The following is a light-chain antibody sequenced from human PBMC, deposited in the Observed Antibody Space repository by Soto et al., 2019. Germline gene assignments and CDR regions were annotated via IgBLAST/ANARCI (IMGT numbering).Light chain of an antibody. CDR3: QQYNDWPPYRT. V-gene: IGKV3-15*01. J-gene: IGKJ1*01. Sequence: EVVMTQSPATVSVFPGEGVTLSCRASQTISTDLAWYQQKPGQAPRLLIYGASTRATGVPDRFSGGGSGTEFTLTISSLQSEDFAVYYCQQYNDWPPYRTFGQGTKVDIK. CDR2: GAS. CDR1: QTISTD.